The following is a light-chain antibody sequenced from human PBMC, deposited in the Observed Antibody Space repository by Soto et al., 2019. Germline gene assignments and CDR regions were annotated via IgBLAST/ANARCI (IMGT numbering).Light chain of an antibody. J-gene: IGKJ1*01. CDR2: GAS. V-gene: IGKV3-15*01. Sequence: IVLTQSPATLSVSPGERATLSCRASQSVNNNYLAWYQQKPGQAPRLLIYGASTRATGIPARFSGSGSGTEFTLTISSLQSEDFAVYYCQQYSYWPRTFGQGTKVDIK. CDR1: QSVNNN. CDR3: QQYSYWPRT.